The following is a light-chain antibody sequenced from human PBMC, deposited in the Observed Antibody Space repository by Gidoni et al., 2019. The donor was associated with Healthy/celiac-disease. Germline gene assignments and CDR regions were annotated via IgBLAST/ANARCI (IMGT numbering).Light chain of an antibody. CDR3: QQYNNWYT. V-gene: IGKV3-15*01. J-gene: IGKJ2*01. Sequence: EIVMTQSPATLSVSPGERATLSCRASRSVSSNLAWYQQKPGQAPRLLIYGASTRATGIPARFSGSGSGTEFTLTISSLQSEDFAVYYCQQYNNWYTFGQGTKLETK. CDR2: GAS. CDR1: RSVSSN.